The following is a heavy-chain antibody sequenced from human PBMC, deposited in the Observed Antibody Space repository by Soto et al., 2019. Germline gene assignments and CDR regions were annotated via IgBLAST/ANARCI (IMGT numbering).Heavy chain of an antibody. D-gene: IGHD3-10*01. CDR1: GGSFSGYY. CDR3: ARGGARPPPTLGAYYYGSGSYYPYNWFDP. Sequence: SETLSLTCAVYGGSFSGYYWSWIRQPPGKGLEWIGEINHSGSTNYNPSLKSRVTISVDTSKNQFSLKLSSVTAADTAVYYCARGGARPPPTLGAYYYGSGSYYPYNWFDPWGQGTLVTVSS. CDR2: INHSGST. V-gene: IGHV4-34*01. J-gene: IGHJ5*02.